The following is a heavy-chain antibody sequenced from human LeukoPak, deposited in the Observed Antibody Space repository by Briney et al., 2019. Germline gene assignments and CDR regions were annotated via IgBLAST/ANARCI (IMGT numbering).Heavy chain of an antibody. CDR1: GYTFTSYD. D-gene: IGHD1-26*01. CDR2: MNPNSGNT. Sequence: VASVKVSCKASGYTFTSYDINWVRQATGQGLEWMGWMNPNSGNTGYAQKFQGRVTMTRNTSISTAYMELSSLRFGDTAVYYCARAKRELPSYYYYMDVWGKGTTVTVSS. CDR3: ARAKRELPSYYYYMDV. J-gene: IGHJ6*03. V-gene: IGHV1-8*01.